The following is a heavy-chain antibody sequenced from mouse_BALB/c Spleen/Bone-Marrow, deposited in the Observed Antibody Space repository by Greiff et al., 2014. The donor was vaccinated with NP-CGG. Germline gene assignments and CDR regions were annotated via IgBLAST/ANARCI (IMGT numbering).Heavy chain of an antibody. V-gene: IGHV1-9*01. J-gene: IGHJ2*01. Sequence: VMLVESGAELMKPGASVKISCKASGYTFSSYWIEWVKQRPGHGLEWIGKILPGSGNTNHNENFKGEATLTADTSSNTVYMQLSSLTSEDSAVYYCARRVLYFFDFWGQGTTLTVSS. CDR1: GYTFSSYW. CDR3: ARRVLYFFDF. CDR2: ILPGSGNT. D-gene: IGHD2-3*01.